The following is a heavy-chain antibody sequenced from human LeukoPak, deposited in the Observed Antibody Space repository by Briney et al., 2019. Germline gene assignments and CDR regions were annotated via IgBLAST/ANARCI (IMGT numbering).Heavy chain of an antibody. CDR2: NSSSTSSI. V-gene: IGHV3-48*01. D-gene: IGHD2-2*01. Sequence: GGSLRLSCSASGFTFSSYSMNWVRQAPGRGLEGVSYNSSSTSSIYYADYAKGRFTIFRENTKNSLYLQMNSLRADDTAVHYCSKLAVVPAAMIYYYYCYMDVWGKGTTVTVSS. J-gene: IGHJ6*03. CDR3: SKLAVVPAAMIYYYYCYMDV. CDR1: GFTFSSYS.